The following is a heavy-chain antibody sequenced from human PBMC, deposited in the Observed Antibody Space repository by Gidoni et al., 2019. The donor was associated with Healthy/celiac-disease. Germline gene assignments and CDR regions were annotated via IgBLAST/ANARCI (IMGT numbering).Heavy chain of an antibody. D-gene: IGHD6-13*01. CDR1: GGSFSGYY. CDR2: INHSGST. J-gene: IGHJ6*02. Sequence: QVQLQQWGAGLLKPSETLSLTCAVYGGSFSGYYWSWLRQPPGKGLEWIGEINHSGSTNYNPSLKRRVTISVDTSKNQFSLKLSSVTAADTAVYYCARLIAAAEAGYYYGMDVWGQGTTVTVSS. CDR3: ARLIAAAEAGYYYGMDV. V-gene: IGHV4-34*01.